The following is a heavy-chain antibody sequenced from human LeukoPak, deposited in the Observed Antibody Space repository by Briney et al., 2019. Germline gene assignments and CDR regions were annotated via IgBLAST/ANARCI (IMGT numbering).Heavy chain of an antibody. CDR2: IDPAGDA. V-gene: IGHV3-13*01. CDR1: GFTFSNYD. Sequence: GGSLRLSCATSGFTFSNYDMHWVHQATGKGLEWVSVIDPAGDAYYRGSVKGRFTVSRENAKDSLHLQMNSLRAEDTAVYYCATSPLGQQWLQGWGQGTLVTVSS. J-gene: IGHJ4*02. CDR3: ATSPLGQQWLQG. D-gene: IGHD6-19*01.